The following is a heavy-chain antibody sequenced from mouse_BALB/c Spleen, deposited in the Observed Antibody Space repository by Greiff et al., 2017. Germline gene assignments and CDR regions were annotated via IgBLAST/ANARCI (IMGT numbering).Heavy chain of an antibody. D-gene: IGHD2-3*01. Sequence: EVKLMESGGDLVKPGGSLKLSCAASGFTFSSYGMSWVRQTPDKRLEWVATISSGGSYTYYPDSVKGRFTISRDNAKNTLYLQMSSLKSEDTAMYYCARPDGYYGWFAYWGQGTLVTVSA. CDR3: ARPDGYYGWFAY. CDR2: ISSGGSYT. J-gene: IGHJ3*01. CDR1: GFTFSSYG. V-gene: IGHV5-6*01.